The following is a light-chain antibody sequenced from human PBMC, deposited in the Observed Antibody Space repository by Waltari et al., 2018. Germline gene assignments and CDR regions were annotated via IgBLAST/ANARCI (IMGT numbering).Light chain of an antibody. CDR3: QQYGSSPT. V-gene: IGKV3-20*01. Sequence: EIVLTQSPGTLSLSPGERAPLSFRASQSVSSSYLAWYQQKPGQAPRLLIYGASSRATGIPDRFSGSGSGTDFTLTISRLEPEDFAVYYCQQYGSSPTFGQGTKVEIK. J-gene: IGKJ1*01. CDR1: QSVSSSY. CDR2: GAS.